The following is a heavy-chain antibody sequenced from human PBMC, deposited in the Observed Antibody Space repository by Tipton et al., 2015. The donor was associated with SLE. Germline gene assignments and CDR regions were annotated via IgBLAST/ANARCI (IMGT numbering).Heavy chain of an antibody. V-gene: IGHV4-59*08. D-gene: IGHD6-13*01. CDR3: ARWSGIAGGYFDY. Sequence: GLVKPSETLSLTCSVSGGSMSYHYWSWIRQPPGKGLEWIGYIYYSGSTNYNPSLKSRVTISVDTSKNQFSLKLSSVTAADTAVYYCARWSGIAGGYFDYWGQGTLVTVSS. J-gene: IGHJ4*02. CDR1: GGSMSYHY. CDR2: IYYSGST.